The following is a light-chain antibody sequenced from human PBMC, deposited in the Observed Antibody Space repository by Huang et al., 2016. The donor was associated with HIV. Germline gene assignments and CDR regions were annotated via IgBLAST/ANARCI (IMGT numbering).Light chain of an antibody. Sequence: DIQMTQSPSSVSGSVGDRVVITCRASQDISSWVAWYQQRPGKAPELLIFDASTLQNVVPSRFSGSGSGTDFVLTISSLQPEDFATYYCQQASSFPLTFGGGTKVEIK. CDR2: DAS. CDR1: QDISSW. J-gene: IGKJ4*01. CDR3: QQASSFPLT. V-gene: IGKV1-12*01.